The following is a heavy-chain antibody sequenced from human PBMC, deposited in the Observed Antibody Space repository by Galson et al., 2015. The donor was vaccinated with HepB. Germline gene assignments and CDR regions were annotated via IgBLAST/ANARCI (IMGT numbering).Heavy chain of an antibody. V-gene: IGHV4-34*01. CDR2: INHRGSI. D-gene: IGHD3-9*01. CDR1: GESFSGYY. CDR3: ARTYHDILTGYYVDY. J-gene: IGHJ4*02. Sequence: SETLSLTCAVYGESFSGYYWSWIRQPPGKGLEWIGDINHRGSIKDSPSLKSRVTLSVDTSKNQFSLRFRSVTAADTAVYFCARTYHDILTGYYVDYWGQGTLVTVSS.